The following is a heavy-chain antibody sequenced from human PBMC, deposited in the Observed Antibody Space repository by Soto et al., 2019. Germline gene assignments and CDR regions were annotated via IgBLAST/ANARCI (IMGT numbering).Heavy chain of an antibody. Sequence: QPVGSLRLSCAASGFTFSSYAMSWVRQAPGKGLEWVSAISGSGGSTYYADSVKGRFTISRDNSKNTLYLQMNSLRAEDTAVYYCAKDSLSPALIAVAGYYGMDVWGQGTTVTVSS. CDR1: GFTFSSYA. CDR3: AKDSLSPALIAVAGYYGMDV. J-gene: IGHJ6*02. V-gene: IGHV3-23*01. D-gene: IGHD6-19*01. CDR2: ISGSGGST.